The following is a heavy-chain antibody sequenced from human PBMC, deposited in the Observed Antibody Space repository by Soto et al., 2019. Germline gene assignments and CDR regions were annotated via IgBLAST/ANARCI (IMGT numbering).Heavy chain of an antibody. CDR3: ASRYSYGNDAFDI. CDR2: IYPGDSDT. CDR1: GYSFTSYW. J-gene: IGHJ3*02. Sequence: GESLKISCQGSGYSFTSYWIGWVRQMPGKGLEWMGIIYPGDSDTRYSPSFQGQVTISADKSISTAYLQWSSLKASDTAMYYCASRYSYGNDAFDIWGQGTMVTVSS. D-gene: IGHD5-18*01. V-gene: IGHV5-51*01.